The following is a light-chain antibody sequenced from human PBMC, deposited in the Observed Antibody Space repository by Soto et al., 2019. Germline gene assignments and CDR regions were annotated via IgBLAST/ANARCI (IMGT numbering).Light chain of an antibody. CDR1: QSVNSY. V-gene: IGKV3-11*01. J-gene: IGKJ3*01. Sequence: ETVLTQSPATLSLSPGERATLSCRASQSVNSYLAWYQQKPGQAPRLLIHDATHRATGIPARFSGSGSGTDFTLTISSLEPEDFAVYYCQHRYGFTFGPGTKVDIK. CDR3: QHRYGFT. CDR2: DAT.